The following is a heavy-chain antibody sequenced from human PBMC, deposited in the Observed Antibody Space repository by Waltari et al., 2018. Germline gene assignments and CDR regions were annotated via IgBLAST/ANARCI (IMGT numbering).Heavy chain of an antibody. J-gene: IGHJ4*02. CDR1: GFTFSSYA. V-gene: IGHV3-23*04. CDR2: ISGCGGST. D-gene: IGHD1-26*01. Sequence: EVQLVESGGGLVQPGGSLRLSCAASGFTFSSYAMSWVRQAPGKGLGCVSAISGCGGSTYYADSVKGRFTMSRDNSKNTLYLQMNSLRAEDTAVYYCAKAQVPLVGATHVDYWGQGTLVTVSS. CDR3: AKAQVPLVGATHVDY.